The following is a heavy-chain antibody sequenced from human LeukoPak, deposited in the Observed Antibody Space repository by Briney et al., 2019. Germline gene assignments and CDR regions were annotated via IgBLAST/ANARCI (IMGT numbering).Heavy chain of an antibody. CDR2: INPSGGST. V-gene: IGHV1-46*01. CDR3: ARDDCSSTSCQEAFDI. Sequence: ASVKVSCKASGYTFTSYYMHWVRQAPGQGLEWMGIINPSGGSTSYAQKFQGRVTMTRDTSTSTVYMELSSLRSEDTAVYYCARDDCSSTSCQEAFDIWGQGTMVTVSS. J-gene: IGHJ3*02. D-gene: IGHD2-2*01. CDR1: GYTFTSYY.